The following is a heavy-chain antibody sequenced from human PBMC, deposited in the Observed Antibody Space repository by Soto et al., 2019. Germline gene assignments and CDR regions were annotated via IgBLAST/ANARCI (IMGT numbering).Heavy chain of an antibody. Sequence: SETPSISCPVSGGSIRGTSYYCGCIRHTPAKGLEWIGTIYYSGETFYNPSLKSRVTISIDTSKNHFSLNLNSVTAADTAIYYCARHGSFWGQGALVTVS. J-gene: IGHJ1*01. D-gene: IGHD3-16*02. CDR2: IYYSGET. V-gene: IGHV4-39*01. CDR3: ARHGSF. CDR1: GGSIRGTSYY.